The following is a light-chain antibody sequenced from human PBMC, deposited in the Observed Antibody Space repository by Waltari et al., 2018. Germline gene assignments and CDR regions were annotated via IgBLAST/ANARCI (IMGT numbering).Light chain of an antibody. CDR3: TAWDDSLSSMI. CDR1: RSHLRDNY. J-gene: IGLJ2*01. V-gene: IGLV1-47*01. Sequence: QSVLTQPPSASGSPGQTVTISCSGTRSHLRDNYVYWYQQVPPTAPRLLIYKNNQRPSGVTDRFSGSKSGTSATLAISALRSEDAATYYCTAWDDSLSSMIFGGGTKVTVL. CDR2: KNN.